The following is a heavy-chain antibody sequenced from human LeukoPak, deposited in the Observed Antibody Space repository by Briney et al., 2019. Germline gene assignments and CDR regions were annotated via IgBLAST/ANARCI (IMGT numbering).Heavy chain of an antibody. Sequence: GGSLRLSCAVSGFTVSSNYMSWVRQAPGKRLEWVSVIYSGGSTYYADSVKGRFTISRDNSKNTLYLQMNSLRAEDTAVYYCAKVPRGAGTPSGYWGQGTLVTVSS. D-gene: IGHD3-3*01. CDR3: AKVPRGAGTPSGY. CDR1: GFTVSSNY. CDR2: IYSGGST. V-gene: IGHV3-66*01. J-gene: IGHJ4*02.